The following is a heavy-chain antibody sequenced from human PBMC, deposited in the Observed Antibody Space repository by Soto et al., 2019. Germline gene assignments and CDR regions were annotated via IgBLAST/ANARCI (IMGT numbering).Heavy chain of an antibody. Sequence: SETLSLTCTVSVDSISSATHYWNWIRQRKGKGRKWIGYHCASGNSYYSPSIKVRVLMSVDTSKNLFSLKLSSVTAADTDIYCCVGRVTSICNYVDSWGQGTQVTVSS. CDR2: HCASGNS. V-gene: IGHV4-31*03. J-gene: IGHJ4*02. CDR3: VGRVTSICNYVDS. D-gene: IGHD3-16*01. CDR1: VDSISSATHY.